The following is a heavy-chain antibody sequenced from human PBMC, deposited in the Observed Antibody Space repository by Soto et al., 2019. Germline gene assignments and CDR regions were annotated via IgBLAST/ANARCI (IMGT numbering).Heavy chain of an antibody. D-gene: IGHD1-26*01. CDR1: GFTFSSYG. V-gene: IGHV3-30*18. Sequence: QVQLVESGGGVVQPGRSLRLSCAASGFTFSSYGMHWVRQAPGKGLEWVAIISYDGSNTYYADSVKGRFTISRDNYKNTLYLNMNSLSAEDTSVYYCAKEGGLSGSYYISSSYYFDYWGQGTLVTVSS. J-gene: IGHJ4*02. CDR2: ISYDGSNT. CDR3: AKEGGLSGSYYISSSYYFDY.